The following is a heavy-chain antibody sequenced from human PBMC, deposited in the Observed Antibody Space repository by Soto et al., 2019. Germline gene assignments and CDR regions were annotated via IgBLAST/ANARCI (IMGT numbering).Heavy chain of an antibody. D-gene: IGHD5-12*01. J-gene: IGHJ6*02. CDR3: ARRKNSGYDFWYYGMDV. CDR2: IDPSDSYT. CDR1: GYSFTSYW. Sequence: EFMKICFKGAGYSFTSYWISWVRQIPGKGLEWMGRIDPSDSYTNYSPSFQGHVTISADKSISTAYLQWSSLKASDTAMYYCARRKNSGYDFWYYGMDVWGQGTTVTVSS. V-gene: IGHV5-10-1*01.